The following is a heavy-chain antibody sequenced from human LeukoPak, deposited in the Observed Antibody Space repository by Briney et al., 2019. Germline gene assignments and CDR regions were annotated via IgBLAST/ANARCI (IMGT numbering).Heavy chain of an antibody. CDR1: GFTFRSYE. CDR3: ARMDDLRFDP. D-gene: IGHD1-1*01. V-gene: IGHV3-48*03. J-gene: IGHJ5*02. Sequence: GGSLRLSCAASGFTFRSYEMNWVREAPGKGLEWVSYISSGGSTKYYADSVKGRFTISRDNAKTSLSLQMNSLRAEDTAVYYCARMDDLRFDPWGQGTLVTVSS. CDR2: ISSGGSTK.